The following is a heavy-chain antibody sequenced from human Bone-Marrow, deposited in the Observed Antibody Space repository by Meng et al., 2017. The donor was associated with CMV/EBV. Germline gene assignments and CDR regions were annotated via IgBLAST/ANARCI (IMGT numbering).Heavy chain of an antibody. CDR3: ARDLRVTGGFDI. J-gene: IGHJ3*02. CDR2: IYYSGST. V-gene: IGHV4-39*07. Sequence: SEPLSLTCTVSGGSISSSSYYWGWIRQPPGKGLEWIGSIYYSGSTYYNPSLKSRVTISVDTSKNQFSLKLSSVTAADTAVYYCARDLRVTGGFDIWGQGTMVTVSS. D-gene: IGHD2-21*02. CDR1: GGSISSSSYY.